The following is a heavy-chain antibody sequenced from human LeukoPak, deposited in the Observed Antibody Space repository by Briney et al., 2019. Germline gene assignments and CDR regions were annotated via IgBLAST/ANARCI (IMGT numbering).Heavy chain of an antibody. J-gene: IGHJ4*02. D-gene: IGHD6-19*01. Sequence: PGGSLRLSCAASGFTFSSYAMSWVRQAPGKGLEWVSAISGSGGSTYYADSAKGRFTISRDNSKNTLYLQMNSLRAEDTAVYYCAKDLGGGGWYSIRFDYWGQGTLVTVSS. CDR2: ISGSGGST. V-gene: IGHV3-23*01. CDR1: GFTFSSYA. CDR3: AKDLGGGGWYSIRFDY.